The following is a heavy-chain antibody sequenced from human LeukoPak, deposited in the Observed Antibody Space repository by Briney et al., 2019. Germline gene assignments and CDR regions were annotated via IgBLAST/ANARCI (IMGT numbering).Heavy chain of an antibody. Sequence: PSETLSLTCTVSGGSISSGGYYWSWIRQPPGKGLEWIGYIYYSGSTNYNPSLKSRVTISVDTSKNQFSLKLSSVTAADTAVYYCAREGPRYSSSGTFDYWGQGTLVTVSS. D-gene: IGHD6-13*01. V-gene: IGHV4-61*08. CDR1: GGSISSGGYY. J-gene: IGHJ4*02. CDR2: IYYSGST. CDR3: AREGPRYSSSGTFDY.